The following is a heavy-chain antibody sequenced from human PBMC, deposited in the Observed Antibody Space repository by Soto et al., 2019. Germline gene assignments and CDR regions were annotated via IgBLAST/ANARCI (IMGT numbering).Heavy chain of an antibody. V-gene: IGHV4-30-2*01. CDR1: GGSISSGGYS. Sequence: QLQLQESGSGRVKPSQTLSLTCAVSGGSISSGGYSWSWIRQPPGKGLEWIGYIYHSGSTYYNPSLKSRVTISRDRSKNQLSLKLRSEPAADTAVYYRAAKPGWLDPWGQGTLVTVSS. CDR2: IYHSGST. J-gene: IGHJ5*02. CDR3: AAKPGWLDP.